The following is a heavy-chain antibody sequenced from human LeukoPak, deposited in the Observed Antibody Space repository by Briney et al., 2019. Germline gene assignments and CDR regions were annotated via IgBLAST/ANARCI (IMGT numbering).Heavy chain of an antibody. V-gene: IGHV3-30*02. D-gene: IGHD1-1*01. CDR2: IRFDGSNE. CDR3: AKRYNWNDGGFDY. CDR1: GFTFSNYA. J-gene: IGHJ4*02. Sequence: GGSLRLSCAASGFTFSNYAMHWVRQAPGKGLEWVAFIRFDGSNEYYADSVKGRFTISRDNSKNTLSLQMNSLRSEDTALYYCAKRYNWNDGGFDYWGQGTLVTVSS.